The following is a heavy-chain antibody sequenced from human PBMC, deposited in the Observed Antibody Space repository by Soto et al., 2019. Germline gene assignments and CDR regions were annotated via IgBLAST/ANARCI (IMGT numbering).Heavy chain of an antibody. D-gene: IGHD2-2*03. V-gene: IGHV4-59*12. CDR2: ISDSRTT. Sequence: QVELQQSGPGLVKASETLSLSCTVFGGSIDSYYWSWIRQAPGKGLGWIGHISDSRTTNYNPSLGNRVTLSVDTSRKLFSLKLSSVTGADTAVYFCARDRWMSRATWFDAWGPGTLVTVPS. CDR1: GGSIDSYY. J-gene: IGHJ5*02. CDR3: ARDRWMSRATWFDA.